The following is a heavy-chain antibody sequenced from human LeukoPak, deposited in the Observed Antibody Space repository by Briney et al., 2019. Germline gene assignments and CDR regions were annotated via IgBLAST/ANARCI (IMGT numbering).Heavy chain of an antibody. CDR1: GGSISSSSYY. CDR3: ARRLAGTEDY. CDR2: IYYSGST. D-gene: IGHD6-13*01. V-gene: IGHV4-39*01. J-gene: IGHJ4*02. Sequence: SETLSLTCTVSGGSISSSSYYWGWIRQPPGKGLEWIGSIYYSGSTYYNPPLKSRVTISIDTSKNQFSLKLSSVTAADTAVYYCARRLAGTEDYWGQGSLVTVSS.